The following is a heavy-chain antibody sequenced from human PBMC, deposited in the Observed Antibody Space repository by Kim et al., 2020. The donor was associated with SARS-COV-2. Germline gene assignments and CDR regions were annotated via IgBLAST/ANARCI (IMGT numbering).Heavy chain of an antibody. Sequence: GSLRLSCVASGFPFNSAWLTWVRQAPGKGLEWVGRILRTADGGTTQYAAPVKVRFIISRDDSKNTLYLQMNSLEIEDTAVYYCTTYFNGGGDYWGQGALVTVSS. V-gene: IGHV3-15*01. CDR1: GFPFNSAW. CDR3: TTYFNGGGDY. CDR2: ILRTADGGTT. D-gene: IGHD2-21*01. J-gene: IGHJ4*02.